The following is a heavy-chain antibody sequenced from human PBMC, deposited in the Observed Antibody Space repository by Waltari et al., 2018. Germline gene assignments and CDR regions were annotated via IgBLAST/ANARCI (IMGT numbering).Heavy chain of an antibody. CDR3: NTGGWYDP. Sequence: NAWLVWVRQAPGKGLEWVGRIRSKADGGTIDYAAPVKGRFTISRDDSTKTMYLQMNSLKTEDTAVYYCNTGGWYDPWGQGTLVTVSS. J-gene: IGHJ5*02. V-gene: IGHV3-15*01. CDR2: IRSKADGGTI. CDR1: NAW.